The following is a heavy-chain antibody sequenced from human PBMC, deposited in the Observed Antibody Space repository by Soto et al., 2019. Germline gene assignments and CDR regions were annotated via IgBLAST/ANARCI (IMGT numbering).Heavy chain of an antibody. Sequence: PSETLSLTCAVSGYSISSGYYWGWIRQPPGKGLEWIGSIYHSGSTYYNPSLKSRVTISVDTSKNQFSLKLSSVTAADTAVYYCASWGGIAVAGLSFCGQGTLVTVSA. D-gene: IGHD6-19*01. CDR1: GYSISSGYY. J-gene: IGHJ4*02. CDR2: IYHSGST. CDR3: ASWGGIAVAGLSF. V-gene: IGHV4-38-2*01.